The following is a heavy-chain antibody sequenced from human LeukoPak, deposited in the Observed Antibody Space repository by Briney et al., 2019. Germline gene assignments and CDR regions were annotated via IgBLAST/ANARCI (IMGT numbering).Heavy chain of an antibody. CDR2: IIPILGIA. Sequence: SVKVSCKASGGTFSSYAISWVRQAPGQGLEWMGRIIPILGIANYAQKFQGSVTITADKSTSTAYMELSSLRSEDTAVYYCARDLSRYYDSSGLNTFDYWGQGTLVTVSS. J-gene: IGHJ4*02. D-gene: IGHD3-22*01. V-gene: IGHV1-69*04. CDR1: GGTFSSYA. CDR3: ARDLSRYYDSSGLNTFDY.